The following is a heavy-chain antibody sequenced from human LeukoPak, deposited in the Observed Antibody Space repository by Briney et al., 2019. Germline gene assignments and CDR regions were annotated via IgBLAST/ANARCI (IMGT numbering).Heavy chain of an antibody. J-gene: IGHJ4*02. CDR1: GFTFSRSC. V-gene: IGHV3-7*05. CDR3: ARDAGYDRFDY. CDR2: IKEDGSKK. D-gene: IGHD3-22*01. Sequence: QPGGSLRLSCADSGFTFSRSCMTWVRQAPGKGLEWVANIKEDGSKKNYVDSVKGRFTISRDNAKNTLYLEMNSLRAEDTAVYYCARDAGYDRFDYWGQGSLVTVSS.